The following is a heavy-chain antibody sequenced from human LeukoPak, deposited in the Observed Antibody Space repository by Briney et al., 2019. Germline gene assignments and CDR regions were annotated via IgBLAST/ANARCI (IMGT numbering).Heavy chain of an antibody. V-gene: IGHV4-59*01. CDR2: IYYDGTP. Sequence: SETLSLTCTVSGGSISSYYWSWIRQPPGKGLEWIGYIYYDGTPEYNPSLKSRVTISIHTSKSQFSLRLSSLTAADTAVYYCARRGPGSPFDPWGQGTLVTVSS. CDR1: GGSISSYY. J-gene: IGHJ5*02. D-gene: IGHD3-10*01. CDR3: ARRGPGSPFDP.